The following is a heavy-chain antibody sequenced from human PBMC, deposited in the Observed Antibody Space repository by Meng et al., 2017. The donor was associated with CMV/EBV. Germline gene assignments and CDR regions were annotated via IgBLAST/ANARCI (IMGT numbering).Heavy chain of an antibody. CDR1: GFTFSSYS. D-gene: IGHD2-2*01. Sequence: GGSLRLSCAASGFTFSSYSMNWVRQAPGKGLEWVSSISSSSYIYYADSVKSRFTISRDNAKNSLYLQMNSLRAEDTAVYYCARSTKVVVPAAIHYYYGMDVWGQGTTVTVSS. J-gene: IGHJ6*02. CDR3: ARSTKVVVPAAIHYYYGMDV. CDR2: ISSSSYI. V-gene: IGHV3-21*01.